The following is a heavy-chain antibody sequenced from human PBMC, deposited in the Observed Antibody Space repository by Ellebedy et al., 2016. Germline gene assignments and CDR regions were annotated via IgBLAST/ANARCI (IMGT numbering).Heavy chain of an antibody. CDR2: VYYTGLT. Sequence: SETLSLTCTVSGGSTKSFYWTWIRQPPGEGLDWIGYVYYTGLTKYPPSLESRVTMSVDPAKNEFSLKLSSVTAADTAVYYCAALQWLAPAWYFDLWGRGTLVTVSS. CDR1: GGSTKSFY. J-gene: IGHJ2*01. D-gene: IGHD6-19*01. V-gene: IGHV4-59*08. CDR3: AALQWLAPAWYFDL.